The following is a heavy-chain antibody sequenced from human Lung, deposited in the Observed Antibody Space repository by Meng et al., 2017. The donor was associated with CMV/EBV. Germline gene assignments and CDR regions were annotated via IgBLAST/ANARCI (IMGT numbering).Heavy chain of an antibody. V-gene: IGHV5-51*01. CDR3: ARTVKYYYDSSGPDP. Sequence: SCKGSGYSFTSYWIGWVRQMPGKGLEWMGIIYPGDSDTRYSPSFQGQVTISADKSISTAYLQWSSLKASDTAMYYCARTVKYYYDSSGPDPWGQGTXVTVSS. CDR1: GYSFTSYW. CDR2: IYPGDSDT. D-gene: IGHD3-22*01. J-gene: IGHJ5*02.